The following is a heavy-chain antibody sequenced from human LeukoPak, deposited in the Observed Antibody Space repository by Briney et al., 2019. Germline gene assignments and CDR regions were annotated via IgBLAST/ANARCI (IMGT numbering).Heavy chain of an antibody. CDR1: GFTVSSNY. Sequence: GGSLRLFCAVSGFTVSSNYMSWVRQAPGEGMEWVLDIYSGGSTYYEDSVKGRFTISRDNSKNTLYHQMNSLRVDDTAVYYCASSSSWDKFDNWGQGTLVTVSS. D-gene: IGHD6-13*01. CDR2: IYSGGST. J-gene: IGHJ4*02. V-gene: IGHV3-53*01. CDR3: ASSSSWDKFDN.